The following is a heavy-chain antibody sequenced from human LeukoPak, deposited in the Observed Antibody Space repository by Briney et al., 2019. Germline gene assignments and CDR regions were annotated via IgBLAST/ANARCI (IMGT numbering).Heavy chain of an antibody. J-gene: IGHJ4*02. Sequence: SETLSLTCTVSGDSLSSSSYYWGWIRQPPGKGLEWIGSIYYSGDTYYSPSLKSRVTISVDTSKSQFSLKLSSVTAADTAVYYCARLRGYTYGPPGYWGQGTLVTVSS. CDR2: IYYSGDT. V-gene: IGHV4-39*01. D-gene: IGHD5-18*01. CDR3: ARLRGYTYGPPGY. CDR1: GDSLSSSSYY.